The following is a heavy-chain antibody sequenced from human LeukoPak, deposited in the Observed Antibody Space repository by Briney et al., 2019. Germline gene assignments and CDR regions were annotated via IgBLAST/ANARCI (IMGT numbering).Heavy chain of an antibody. V-gene: IGHV3-23*01. CDR1: GFTFSSYA. CDR2: ISGSGGST. Sequence: GGSLILSCAASGFTFSSYAMSWVRQAPGEGLEWVSAISGSGGSTYYADSVKGRFTISRDNSKSTLYLQMNSLRAEDTAVYYCAKDLSQNDYGDYPLDYWGQGTLVTVSS. D-gene: IGHD4-17*01. J-gene: IGHJ4*02. CDR3: AKDLSQNDYGDYPLDY.